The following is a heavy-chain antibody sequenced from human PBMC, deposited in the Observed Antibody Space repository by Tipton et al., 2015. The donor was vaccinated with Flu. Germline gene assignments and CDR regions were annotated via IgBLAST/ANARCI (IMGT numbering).Heavy chain of an antibody. J-gene: IGHJ5*02. V-gene: IGHV4-39*07. CDR3: ARGASSGWFDP. Sequence: TLSLTCTVSGSSIISSDYYWGWIRQPPGKGLEWIGSIYLSGSTDYNPTLKSPVTILLDTSKNQFSLKLSSVTAADTAVYYCARGASSGWFDPWGQGTLVTVSS. CDR1: GSSIISSDYY. D-gene: IGHD2-8*02. CDR2: IYLSGST.